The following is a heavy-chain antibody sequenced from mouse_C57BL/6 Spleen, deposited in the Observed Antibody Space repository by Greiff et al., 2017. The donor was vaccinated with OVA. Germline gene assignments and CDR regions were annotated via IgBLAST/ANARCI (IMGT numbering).Heavy chain of an antibody. CDR2: IDPANGNT. Sequence: VHVKQSVAELVRPGASVKLSCTASGFNIKNTYMHWVKQRPEQGLEWIGRIDPANGNTKYAPKFQGKATITADTSSNTAYLQLSSLTSEDTAIYYCARKGYYGSSDWYFDVWGTGTTVTVSS. CDR3: ARKGYYGSSDWYFDV. J-gene: IGHJ1*03. D-gene: IGHD1-1*01. CDR1: GFNIKNTY. V-gene: IGHV14-3*01.